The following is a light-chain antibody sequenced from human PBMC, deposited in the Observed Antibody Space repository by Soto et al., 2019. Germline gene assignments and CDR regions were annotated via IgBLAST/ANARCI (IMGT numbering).Light chain of an antibody. CDR1: QSVLYSSTYKNY. V-gene: IGKV4-1*01. CDR3: QQYYSTPLT. Sequence: DIVMTDSPDSLAVSLGERATINCKSSQSVLYSSTYKNYLAWYQQKPGQPPKLLIYRASTRESGVPDRFSGSGSGTDFTLTISSLQAEDVAVYYCQQYYSTPLTFGGGTKVDIK. J-gene: IGKJ4*01. CDR2: RAS.